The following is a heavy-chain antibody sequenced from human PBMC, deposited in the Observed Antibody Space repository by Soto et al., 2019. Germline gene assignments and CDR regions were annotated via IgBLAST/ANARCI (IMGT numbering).Heavy chain of an antibody. Sequence: QVQLVQSGAEVKKPGSSVKVSCKASGGTFSSYTSSWVRQAPGQGLEWMGRIIPILGIANYAQKFQGRVTITADKYTSTAYMELSSLRSEDTAVYYCASTLPTVRGVIYYGMDVWGQGTTVTVSS. J-gene: IGHJ6*02. CDR2: IIPILGIA. D-gene: IGHD3-10*01. CDR3: ASTLPTVRGVIYYGMDV. V-gene: IGHV1-69*02. CDR1: GGTFSSYT.